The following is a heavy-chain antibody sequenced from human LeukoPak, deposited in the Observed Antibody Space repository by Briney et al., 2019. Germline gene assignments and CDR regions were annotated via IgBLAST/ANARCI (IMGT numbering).Heavy chain of an antibody. CDR3: AKTVGYSGYDYNGFDY. V-gene: IGHV3-30*02. Sequence: GGSLRLSCAASGFTFSSYGMHWVRQAPGKGLEWVAFIRYDGSNKYYADSVKGRFTISRDNSKNTLYLQMNSLRAEDTAVYYCAKTVGYSGYDYNGFDYWGQGTLVTVSS. CDR1: GFTFSSYG. D-gene: IGHD5-12*01. J-gene: IGHJ4*02. CDR2: IRYDGSNK.